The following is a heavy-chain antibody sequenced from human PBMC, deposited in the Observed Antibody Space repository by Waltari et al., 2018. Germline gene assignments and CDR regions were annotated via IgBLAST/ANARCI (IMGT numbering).Heavy chain of an antibody. CDR2: VLGSGRT. J-gene: IGHJ4*02. D-gene: IGHD2-15*01. Sequence: QLQLQESGPGLVKPSGTLSLICAVSGDSMSNNWWSWVRQSPGKGLEWIGQVLGSGRTNYNPSFASRVTISRDTSTYQFALKMTSATAADTALYYCARDRGRGLYLDTWGPGTLVTVSP. CDR1: GDSMSNNW. CDR3: ARDRGRGLYLDT. V-gene: IGHV4-4*02.